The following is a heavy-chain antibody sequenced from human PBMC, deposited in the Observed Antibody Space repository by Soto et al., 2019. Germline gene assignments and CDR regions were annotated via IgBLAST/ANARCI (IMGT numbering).Heavy chain of an antibody. J-gene: IGHJ6*02. D-gene: IGHD3-10*01. Sequence: QVQLVQSGAEGKKPGSSVKVSCKASGGTFSSYAISWVRQAPGQGLEWMGGIIPIFGTANYAQKFQGRVTITADESTSTAYMELGSLRSEDTAVYYCARERITMVRGAQGGYYYYGMDVWGQGTTVTVSS. V-gene: IGHV1-69*01. CDR3: ARERITMVRGAQGGYYYYGMDV. CDR2: IIPIFGTA. CDR1: GGTFSSYA.